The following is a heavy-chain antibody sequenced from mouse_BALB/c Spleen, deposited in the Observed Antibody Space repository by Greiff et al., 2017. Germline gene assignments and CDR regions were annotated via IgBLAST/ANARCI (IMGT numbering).Heavy chain of an antibody. CDR2: ISSGSSTI. J-gene: IGHJ4*01. CDR3: ARENYGSSYGAMDY. CDR1: GFTFSSFG. V-gene: IGHV5-17*02. D-gene: IGHD1-1*01. Sequence: EVQLVESGGGLVQPGGSRKLSCAASGFTFSSFGMHWVRQAPEKGLEWVAYISSGSSTIYYADTVKGRFTISRDNPKNTLFLQMTSLRSEDTAMYYCARENYGSSYGAMDYWGQGTSVTVSS.